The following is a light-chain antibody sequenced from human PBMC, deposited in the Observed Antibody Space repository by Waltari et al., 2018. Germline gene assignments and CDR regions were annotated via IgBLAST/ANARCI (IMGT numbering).Light chain of an antibody. Sequence: ELVMTQSPVTLSASPGERATHYCRASQSVRSKLAWYQQKPGQAPRLLIYDASTRSAGIPVRFAGSGSGTEFTLSISSVESEDFALYYCQQYDHWPQYTFGQGTKLQIK. CDR1: QSVRSK. V-gene: IGKV3-15*01. J-gene: IGKJ2*01. CDR2: DAS. CDR3: QQYDHWPQYT.